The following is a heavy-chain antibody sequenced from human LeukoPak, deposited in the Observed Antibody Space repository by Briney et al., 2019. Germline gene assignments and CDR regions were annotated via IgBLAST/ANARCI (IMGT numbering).Heavy chain of an antibody. D-gene: IGHD2-15*01. Sequence: GGSLRLSCAASGFTFSSYELHWVRQAPGKGLEWVSYISSSSSTIYYADSVKGRFTISRDNAKNSLYLQMNSLRAEDTAVYYCARAVVVAATLGFDYWGQGTLVTVSS. CDR2: ISSSSSTI. CDR3: ARAVVVAATLGFDY. CDR1: GFTFSSYE. V-gene: IGHV3-48*01. J-gene: IGHJ4*02.